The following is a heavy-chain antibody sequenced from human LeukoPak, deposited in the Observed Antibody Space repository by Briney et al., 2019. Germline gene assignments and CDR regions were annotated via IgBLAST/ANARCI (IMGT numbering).Heavy chain of an antibody. V-gene: IGHV3-7*01. D-gene: IGHD2-15*01. CDR1: GFTFSSYW. J-gene: IGHJ5*02. Sequence: GGSLRLSCAASGFTFSSYWMSWVRQAPGEGLEWVANIKQDGTEKYYMDSVKGRFSISRDNAKNSLYLQMNSLRAEDTAVYYCARDSPRGYCSGGSCYAWFDPWGQGTLVTVSS. CDR3: ARDSPRGYCSGGSCYAWFDP. CDR2: IKQDGTEK.